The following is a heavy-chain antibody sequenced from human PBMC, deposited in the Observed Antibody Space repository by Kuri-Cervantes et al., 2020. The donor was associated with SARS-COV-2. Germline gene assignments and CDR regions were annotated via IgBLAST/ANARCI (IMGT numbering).Heavy chain of an antibody. Sequence: GGSLRPSCAASGFTFSNYSMSWIRRAPGKGLEWVSYISSSSSHTNYADSVTGRFTISRDNAKNSLYLQMNSLRAEDTAVYYCARGQGKCCHLGLSTNWIDPWGQGTLVTVSS. CDR3: ARGQGKCCHLGLSTNWIDP. CDR1: GFTFSNYS. CDR2: ISSSSSHT. V-gene: IGHV3-11*06. D-gene: IGHD5/OR15-5a*01. J-gene: IGHJ5*02.